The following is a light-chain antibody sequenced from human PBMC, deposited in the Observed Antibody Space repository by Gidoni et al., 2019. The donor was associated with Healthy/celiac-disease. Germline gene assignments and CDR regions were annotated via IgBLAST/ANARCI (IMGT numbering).Light chain of an antibody. Sequence: DIVLTQSPATLSLSPGERATLSCRASQSVSSYLAWYQQKPGQAPRLLIYDASNRATGIPARFSTSGSGTDFTLTISSLEPEDFAVYYCQQRSNWPPITFGPGTKVDIK. CDR3: QQRSNWPPIT. CDR1: QSVSSY. J-gene: IGKJ3*01. V-gene: IGKV3-11*01. CDR2: DAS.